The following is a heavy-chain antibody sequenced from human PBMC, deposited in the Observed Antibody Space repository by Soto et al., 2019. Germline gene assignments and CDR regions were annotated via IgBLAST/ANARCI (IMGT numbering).Heavy chain of an antibody. CDR1: GVTFSSYA. D-gene: IGHD2-2*01. CDR3: ARTLNALYCSSTSCYRDAFDI. Sequence: XGSLRLSCAASGVTFSSYAMHWVRQAPGKGLDWVAVISYDGSNKYYADSVKGRFTISRDNSKNTLYLQMNSLRAEDTAVYYCARTLNALYCSSTSCYRDAFDIWGQETMVTVSS. J-gene: IGHJ3*02. V-gene: IGHV3-30-3*01. CDR2: ISYDGSNK.